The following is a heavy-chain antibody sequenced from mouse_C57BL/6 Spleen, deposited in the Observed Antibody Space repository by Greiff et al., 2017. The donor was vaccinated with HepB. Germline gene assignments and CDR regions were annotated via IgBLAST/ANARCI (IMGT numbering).Heavy chain of an antibody. Sequence: EVQLVESGGGLVKPGGSLKLSCAASGFTFSSYTMSWVRQTPEKSLEWVATISGGGGNTYYPDSVKGRFTISRDNAKNTLYLQLSSLRSEDTAVYYCARLAYYGYFDVWGTGTTVTVDS. D-gene: IGHD2-10*01. V-gene: IGHV5-9*04. CDR3: ARLAYYGYFDV. J-gene: IGHJ1*03. CDR2: ISGGGGNT. CDR1: GFTFSSYT.